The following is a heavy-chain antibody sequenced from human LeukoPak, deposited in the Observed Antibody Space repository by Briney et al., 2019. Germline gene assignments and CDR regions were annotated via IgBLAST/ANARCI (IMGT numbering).Heavy chain of an antibody. CDR3: ARDRGLYYYGMDV. Sequence: KPSETLSLTCAVYGGSFSGYYWSWIRQPPGKGLEWIGEINHSGSTNYNPSLKSRVTISVDTSKNQFSLKLSSVTAADTAVYYCARDRGLYYYGMDVWGQGTTVTVSS. J-gene: IGHJ6*02. V-gene: IGHV4-34*01. CDR2: INHSGST. CDR1: GGSFSGYY.